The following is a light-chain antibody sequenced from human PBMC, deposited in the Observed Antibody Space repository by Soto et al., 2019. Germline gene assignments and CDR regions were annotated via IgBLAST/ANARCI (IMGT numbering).Light chain of an antibody. Sequence: EIVLTQSPVTLSVSPGERATLSCRASQSVRNLLAWYQQRPGQAPRLLIYEASNRATGIPVRFSGSGSGTEFTLTISSLQSEDFAVYYCQQYHNWPLTFGQGTRLEI. CDR3: QQYHNWPLT. CDR1: QSVRNL. J-gene: IGKJ5*01. V-gene: IGKV3D-15*01. CDR2: EAS.